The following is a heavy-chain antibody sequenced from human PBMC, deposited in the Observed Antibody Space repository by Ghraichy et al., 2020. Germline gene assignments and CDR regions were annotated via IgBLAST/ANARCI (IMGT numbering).Heavy chain of an antibody. V-gene: IGHV3-7*01. Sequence: GGSLRLSCVASGFTSSNFWMSWVRQAPGKGLEWVANIKEDGSERYYVDSVKGRFTISRDNAKNSLYLQMNSLRAADTAVYYCARGEYYYDGGYWGQGTPVIVSS. D-gene: IGHD3-22*01. CDR3: ARGEYYYDGGY. CDR2: IKEDGSER. J-gene: IGHJ4*02. CDR1: GFTSSNFW.